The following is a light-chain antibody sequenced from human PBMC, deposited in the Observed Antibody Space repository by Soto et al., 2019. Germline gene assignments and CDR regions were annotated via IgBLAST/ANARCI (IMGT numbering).Light chain of an antibody. CDR2: GIS. Sequence: EIVLTQSPGTLSLSPGERATLSCRASQSVSSSYLAWYQQKPGQAPRLLMYGISSRATGIPDRFSGSGSGTDFTLTISKLEPEDFEVYYCQQYGNSPRTFGQGTKVEIK. J-gene: IGKJ1*01. V-gene: IGKV3-20*01. CDR1: QSVSSSY. CDR3: QQYGNSPRT.